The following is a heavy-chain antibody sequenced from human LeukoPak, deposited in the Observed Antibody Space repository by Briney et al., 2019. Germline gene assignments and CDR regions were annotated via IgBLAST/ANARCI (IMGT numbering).Heavy chain of an antibody. V-gene: IGHV4-34*01. Sequence: EPSETLSLTCAVYGGSFSGYYWSWIRQPPGKGLEWIGEINHSGSTNYNPSLKSRVTISVDTSKNQFSLKLNSVTAADTAVYDCAKGYSYFDYWGQGTLVTVSS. CDR2: INHSGST. D-gene: IGHD5-18*01. J-gene: IGHJ4*02. CDR1: GGSFSGYY. CDR3: AKGYSYFDY.